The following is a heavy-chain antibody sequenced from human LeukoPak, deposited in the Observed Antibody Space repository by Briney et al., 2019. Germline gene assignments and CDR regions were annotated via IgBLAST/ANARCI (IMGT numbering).Heavy chain of an antibody. Sequence: PSETLSLTCTVSGGSISSTNYFWGWIRQPPGKGLEWIGGIYHSGSTYYNPSLKSRVTISVDTSKNQFSLKLSSVTAADTAVYYCARAESGSYYPSFVHWGQGTLVTVSS. CDR1: GGSISSTNYF. CDR2: IYHSGST. D-gene: IGHD1-26*01. J-gene: IGHJ4*02. CDR3: ARAESGSYYPSFVH. V-gene: IGHV4-39*07.